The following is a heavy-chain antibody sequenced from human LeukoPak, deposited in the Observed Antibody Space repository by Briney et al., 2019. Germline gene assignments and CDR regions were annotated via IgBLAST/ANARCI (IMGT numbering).Heavy chain of an antibody. Sequence: PGGSLRLSCVASGFIFRDYTMNWVRQTPGKGLEWVSAINKGGSYMAYADSVKGRFTISRDNSKNTLYLQMNSLRAEDTAVYYCARDHSPGSPGYWGQGTLVTVSS. CDR3: ARDHSPGSPGY. V-gene: IGHV3-21*01. CDR1: GFIFRDYT. J-gene: IGHJ4*02. CDR2: INKGGSYM. D-gene: IGHD3-10*01.